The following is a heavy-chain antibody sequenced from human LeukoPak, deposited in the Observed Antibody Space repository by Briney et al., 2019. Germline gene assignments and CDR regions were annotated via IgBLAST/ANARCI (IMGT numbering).Heavy chain of an antibody. CDR3: ARDPKTPGARGAFDI. CDR1: GGSISSYY. V-gene: IGHV4-4*07. D-gene: IGHD7-27*01. Sequence: SETLSLTCTVSGGSISSYYWSWIRQPAGKGLEWIGRIYTSGSTNYNPSLKSRVTMSVDTSKNQFSLKLSSVTAADTAVYYCARDPKTPGARGAFDIWGQGTMVTVSS. J-gene: IGHJ3*02. CDR2: IYTSGST.